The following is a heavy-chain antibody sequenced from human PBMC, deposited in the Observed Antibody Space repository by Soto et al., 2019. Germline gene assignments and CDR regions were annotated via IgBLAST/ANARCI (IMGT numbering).Heavy chain of an antibody. J-gene: IGHJ5*02. D-gene: IGHD2-8*01. CDR3: ASSVDCTNGVCYDEQEYNWFDP. CDR2: ISAYNGNT. Sequence: ASVKVSCKASGYTFTSYGISWVRQAPGQGLEWMGWISAYNGNTNYAQKLQGRVTMTRDTSTSTVYMELSSLRSEDTAVYYCASSVDCTNGVCYDEQEYNWFDPWGQGTLVTVSS. V-gene: IGHV1-18*01. CDR1: GYTFTSYG.